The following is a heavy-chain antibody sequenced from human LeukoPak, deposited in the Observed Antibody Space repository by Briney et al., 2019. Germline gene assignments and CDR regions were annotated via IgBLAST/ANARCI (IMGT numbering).Heavy chain of an antibody. CDR1: GGSISSSSYY. J-gene: IGHJ6*03. CDR3: ARNGYSYGYDYYYYMDV. D-gene: IGHD5-18*01. Sequence: SETLSLTCTVSGGSISSSSYYWGWIRQPAGKGLEWIGRIYTSGSTNYNPSLKSRVTISVDTSKNQFSLKLSSVTAADTAVYYCARNGYSYGYDYYYYMDVWGKGTTVTISS. V-gene: IGHV4-61*02. CDR2: IYTSGST.